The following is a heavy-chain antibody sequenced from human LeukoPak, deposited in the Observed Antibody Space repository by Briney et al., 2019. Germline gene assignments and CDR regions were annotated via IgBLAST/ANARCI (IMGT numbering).Heavy chain of an antibody. J-gene: IGHJ6*03. Sequence: SETLSLTCAVYGGSFSGYYWSWIRQPPGKGLEWIGEINHSGSTNYNPSLKSRVTISVDTSKNQFSLKLSSVTAADTAVYYCARGTPQNYDFWSESYYYYYYMDVWGKGTTVTVSS. V-gene: IGHV4-34*01. D-gene: IGHD3-3*01. CDR3: ARGTPQNYDFWSESYYYYYYMDV. CDR1: GGSFSGYY. CDR2: INHSGST.